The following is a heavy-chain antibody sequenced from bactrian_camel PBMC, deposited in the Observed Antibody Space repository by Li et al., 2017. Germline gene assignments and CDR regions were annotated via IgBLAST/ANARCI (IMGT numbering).Heavy chain of an antibody. CDR2: IDRDGHT. J-gene: IGHJ4*01. V-gene: IGHV3S1*01. Sequence: VQLVESGGGSVQAGESRRLSCVTSGYTSTTSCVAWVRQAPGKQREGVVSIDRDGHTNYADSVKGRFTISKDNAPNTLALQMNSLKPEDTATYYCAASTAEFGHSSTCPTRFNYWGQGTQVTVS. D-gene: IGHD3*01. CDR3: AASTAEFGHSSTCPTRFNY. CDR1: GYTSTTSC.